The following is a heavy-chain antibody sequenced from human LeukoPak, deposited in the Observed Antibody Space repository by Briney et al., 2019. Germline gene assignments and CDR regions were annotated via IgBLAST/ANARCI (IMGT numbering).Heavy chain of an antibody. D-gene: IGHD2-15*01. J-gene: IGHJ4*02. CDR1: GFTFSSYS. CDR2: ISSSSSYI. Sequence: GGSLRLSCAASGFTFSSYSMNWVRQAPGKGLEWVSSISSSSSYIYYADSVKGRFTIPRDNAKNPLYLQMNSLRAEDTAVYYCARDEVVVAANYFDYWGQGTLVTVSS. CDR3: ARDEVVVAANYFDY. V-gene: IGHV3-21*01.